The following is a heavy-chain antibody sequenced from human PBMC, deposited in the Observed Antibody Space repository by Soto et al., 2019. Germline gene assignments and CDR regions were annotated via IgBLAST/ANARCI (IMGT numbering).Heavy chain of an antibody. Sequence: QVQLVESGGGVVQPGRSLRLSCAASGFTFREFGMHWVRQAPGKGLEWVAVIWYDGSNKYYVDSVKGRFTISRDNSKNTLYLQMNSLRPEDTAVYYCARQSLGNIRLRGFDYWGQGTLVTVSS. CDR2: IWYDGSNK. D-gene: IGHD1-1*01. CDR3: ARQSLGNIRLRGFDY. J-gene: IGHJ4*02. V-gene: IGHV3-33*01. CDR1: GFTFREFG.